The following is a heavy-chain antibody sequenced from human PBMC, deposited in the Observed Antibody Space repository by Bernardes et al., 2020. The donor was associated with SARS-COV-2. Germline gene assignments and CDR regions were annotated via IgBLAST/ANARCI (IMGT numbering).Heavy chain of an antibody. CDR2: ISSSSSYI. Sequence: GGSLRLSCAASGFTFSSYSMNWVRQAPGKGLEWVSAISSSSSYIYYADSVKGRFTISRDNAKNSLYLQMNSLRAEDTAVYYCARDPSRGYYSEPYDWFDPWGQGTLVTVSS. J-gene: IGHJ5*02. CDR1: GFTFSSYS. D-gene: IGHD3-22*01. V-gene: IGHV3-21*01. CDR3: ARDPSRGYYSEPYDWFDP.